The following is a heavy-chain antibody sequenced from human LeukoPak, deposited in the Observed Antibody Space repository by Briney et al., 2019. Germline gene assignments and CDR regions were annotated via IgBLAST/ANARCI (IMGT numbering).Heavy chain of an antibody. V-gene: IGHV1-2*02. Sequence: ASVKVSCKASGYTFTGYYMHWVRQAPGQGLEWMGWINPNSGGTNYAQKFQGRVTMTRDTSISTAYMELSRLRSDDTAVYYCARDRPNTGAYYYYYYGMDVWGQGTTVTVSS. CDR1: GYTFTGYY. J-gene: IGHJ6*02. CDR3: ARDRPNTGAYYYYYYGMDV. D-gene: IGHD6-6*01. CDR2: INPNSGGT.